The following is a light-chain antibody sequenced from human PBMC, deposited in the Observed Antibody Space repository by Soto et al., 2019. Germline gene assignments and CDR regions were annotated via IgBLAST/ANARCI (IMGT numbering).Light chain of an antibody. Sequence: EIVMTPSPATLSVSPGERATLYCRASQTISSNLAWYQQKPGQAPRLLIYGASTRATGIPARFSGSGSGTEFTLTISSLQSEDLAVYYCQQYNEWPLWTFGQGTKVDIK. CDR1: QTISSN. CDR2: GAS. J-gene: IGKJ1*01. V-gene: IGKV3-15*01. CDR3: QQYNEWPLWT.